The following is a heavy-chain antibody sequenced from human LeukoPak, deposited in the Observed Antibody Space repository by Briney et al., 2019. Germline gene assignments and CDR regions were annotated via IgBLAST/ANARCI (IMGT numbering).Heavy chain of an antibody. CDR3: AKSPTVTTIQLDY. D-gene: IGHD4-17*01. CDR1: GFTFSRYA. Sequence: PGGSLRLSCAASGFTFSRYAMSWVRQAPGKGLEWVSAISGSGGSTYYADSVKGRFTISRDNSKNTLYLQMNSLRAEGTAVYYCAKSPTVTTIQLDYWGQGTLVTVSS. CDR2: ISGSGGST. V-gene: IGHV3-23*01. J-gene: IGHJ4*02.